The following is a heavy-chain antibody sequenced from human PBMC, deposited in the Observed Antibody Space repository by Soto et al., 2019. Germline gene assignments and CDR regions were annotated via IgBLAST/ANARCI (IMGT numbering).Heavy chain of an antibody. CDR1: GGSISSGDYY. CDR2: IYHSGST. J-gene: IGHJ4*02. V-gene: IGHV4-31*03. CDR3: ARATWAGALGPNY. Sequence: QVQLQESGPGLVKPSQTLSLTCTVTGGSISSGDYYWSWIRQHPGKGLEWIGYIYHSGSTYYNPSLKSRTAIAIDTSKNQCSLRLSSVTAADTAVYYCARATWAGALGPNYWGQGTLVTVSS. D-gene: IGHD3-16*01.